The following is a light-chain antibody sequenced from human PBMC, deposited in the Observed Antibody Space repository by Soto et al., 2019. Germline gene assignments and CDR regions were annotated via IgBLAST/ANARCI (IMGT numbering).Light chain of an antibody. CDR1: QVISNY. CDR3: QKYNSAPLT. J-gene: IGKJ4*01. CDR2: TAS. V-gene: IGKV1-27*01. Sequence: IQMTQSPSSLSASVGDRVTITCRASQVISNYLAWYQQKPGQVPKLLVYTASTLQPGVPSRFSGSGYGTEFTLTINSLQPDDAATYYCQKYNSAPLTFGGGTKVDIK.